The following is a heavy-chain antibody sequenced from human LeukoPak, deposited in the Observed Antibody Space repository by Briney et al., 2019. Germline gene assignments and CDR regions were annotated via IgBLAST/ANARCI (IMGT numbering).Heavy chain of an antibody. J-gene: IGHJ5*02. D-gene: IGHD2-2*02. Sequence: SETLSLTCTVSGGSISFSTYFWGWIRQSPGKGLEWIGSIYYSGSTYYNPSLTSRVTISVDTSKNQFSLKLSSVTAADTAVYYCARESIVVVPAAISVWFDPWGQGTLVTVSS. CDR1: GGSISFSTYF. CDR3: ARESIVVVPAAISVWFDP. V-gene: IGHV4-39*07. CDR2: IYYSGST.